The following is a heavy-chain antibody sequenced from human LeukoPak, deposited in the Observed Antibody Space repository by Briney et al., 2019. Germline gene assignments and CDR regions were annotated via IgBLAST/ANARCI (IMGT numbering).Heavy chain of an antibody. Sequence: GGSLRLSCAASGFPFDDYPMHWVRQAPGEGLEWVSLISGGGGSTYYADSVKGRFTISRDNSKNSLYLQINSLRTEDTALYYCAKDMRPEVYYYGSSGPARFDPWGQGTLVTVSS. J-gene: IGHJ5*02. CDR2: ISGGGGST. CDR1: GFPFDDYP. CDR3: AKDMRPEVYYYGSSGPARFDP. D-gene: IGHD3-22*01. V-gene: IGHV3-43*02.